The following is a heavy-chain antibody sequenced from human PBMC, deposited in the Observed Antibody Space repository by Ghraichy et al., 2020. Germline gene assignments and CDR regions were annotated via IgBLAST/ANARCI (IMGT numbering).Heavy chain of an antibody. CDR3: AKDRGFGVVGATGIDS. D-gene: IGHD1-26*01. V-gene: IGHV3-43*02. CDR1: EVRFGAYA. Sequence: GGSLRLSCAASEVRFGAYAMHWVRQAPGKGLEWVSLVTGDGLNTYYADSVKGRFIISRDNSRKSLYLQMNSLRTDDTAFYYCAKDRGFGVVGATGIDSWGQGTLVTVSS. J-gene: IGHJ4*02. CDR2: VTGDGLNT.